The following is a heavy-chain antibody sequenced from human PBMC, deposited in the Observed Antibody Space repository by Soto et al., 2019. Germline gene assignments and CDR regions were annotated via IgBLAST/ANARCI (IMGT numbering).Heavy chain of an antibody. V-gene: IGHV3-30*04. CDR2: ISYNGNNK. J-gene: IGHJ3*02. CDR1: GFSISTYA. Sequence: QVQLVESGGGVVQPGRSLRLSCAASGFSISTYALHWVRQAPGKGPEWVAIISYNGNNKHYADCVKGRFTISRDNSKNTVDLQMNSLRVEDTAMYYCARRSFPYSGSHLEPWSDALDIWGQGTMVTVSS. D-gene: IGHD1-26*01. CDR3: ARRSFPYSGSHLEPWSDALDI.